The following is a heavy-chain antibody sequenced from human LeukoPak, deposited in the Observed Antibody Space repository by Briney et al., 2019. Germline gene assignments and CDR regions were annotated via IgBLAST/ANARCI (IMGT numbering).Heavy chain of an antibody. J-gene: IGHJ4*02. Sequence: GGSLRLSCAASVFTFSSYWMSWVGQAPGKGLEWVANIKQDGSEKYYVDSVKGRFTISRDNAKNSLYLQMDSLRAEDTAVYYCARDYMITLGGVIVDYYFPYWGQGPLVTVSS. CDR2: IKQDGSEK. CDR3: ARDYMITLGGVIVDYYFPY. D-gene: IGHD3-16*02. V-gene: IGHV3-7*01. CDR1: VFTFSSYW.